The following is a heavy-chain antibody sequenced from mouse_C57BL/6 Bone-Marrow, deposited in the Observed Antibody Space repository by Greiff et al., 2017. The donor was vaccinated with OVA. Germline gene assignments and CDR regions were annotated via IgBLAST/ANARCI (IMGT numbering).Heavy chain of an antibody. J-gene: IGHJ1*03. CDR1: GFTFTDYY. CDR2: IRNKANGYTT. CDR3: ARYTLIATVVAPYRYLDV. Sequence: EVKLVESGGGLVQPGGSLSLSCAASGFTFTDYYMSWVRQPPGQALEWLGFIRNKANGYTTEYSASVKGRFTISRDNSQSILYLQMNALRAEDSATYYWARYTLIATVVAPYRYLDVWVKGTTVTVSS. V-gene: IGHV7-3*01. D-gene: IGHD1-1*01.